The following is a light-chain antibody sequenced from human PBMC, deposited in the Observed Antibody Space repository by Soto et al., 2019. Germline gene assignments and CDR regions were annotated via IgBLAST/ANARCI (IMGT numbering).Light chain of an antibody. CDR3: QQYDNLPRT. V-gene: IGKV1-33*01. Sequence: DIQMTQSPSSLSASVGDRVTITCQASQDISNYLNWYQQKPGKAPKLLIYDASNLETGVPSRFSGSGSGTDFTITISSLQPEDIATYYCQQYDNLPRTFGQGTKVKIK. J-gene: IGKJ1*01. CDR2: DAS. CDR1: QDISNY.